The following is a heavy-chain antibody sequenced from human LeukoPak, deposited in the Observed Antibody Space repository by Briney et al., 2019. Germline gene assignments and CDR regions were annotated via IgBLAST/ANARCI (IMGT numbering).Heavy chain of an antibody. D-gene: IGHD2-2*01. J-gene: IGHJ3*02. CDR3: AREVPCPSCPARDAFDI. CDR2: IYYSGST. CDR1: SGSISSGDYY. V-gene: IGHV4-30-4*08. Sequence: SETLSLNCTVSSGSISSGDYYWSWIRQPPGKGLEWIGYIYYSGSTYYNPSLKSRVTISVDTSKNQFSLKLSSVTAADTAVYYCAREVPCPSCPARDAFDIWGQGTMVTVSS.